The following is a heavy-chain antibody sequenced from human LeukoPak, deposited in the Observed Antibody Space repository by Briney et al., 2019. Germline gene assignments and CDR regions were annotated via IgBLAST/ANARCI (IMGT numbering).Heavy chain of an antibody. CDR3: ARVRTGEAFDI. CDR1: GGSISSGDYY. CDR2: IYYSGTT. D-gene: IGHD3/OR15-3a*01. Sequence: PSETLSLTCTVSGGSISSGDYYWSWIRQPPGKGLEWMGYIYYSGTTYYSPSLKSRVTISVDTSKNHFSLRLSSVTVADTAVYYCARVRTGEAFDIWGQGTMVTVSS. V-gene: IGHV4-30-4*08. J-gene: IGHJ3*02.